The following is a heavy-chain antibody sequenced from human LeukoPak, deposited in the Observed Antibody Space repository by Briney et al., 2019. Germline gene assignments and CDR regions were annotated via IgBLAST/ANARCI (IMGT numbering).Heavy chain of an antibody. CDR3: ASLRAGSSGYTDWYFDL. V-gene: IGHV4-34*01. CDR2: INHSGST. CDR1: GGSFSGYY. D-gene: IGHD3-22*01. Sequence: NASETLSLTCAVYGGSFSGYYWSWIRQPPGKGLKWIGEINHSGSTNYNPSLKSRVTISVDTSKNQFSLKLSSVTAADTAVYYCASLRAGSSGYTDWYFDLWGRGTLVTVSS. J-gene: IGHJ2*01.